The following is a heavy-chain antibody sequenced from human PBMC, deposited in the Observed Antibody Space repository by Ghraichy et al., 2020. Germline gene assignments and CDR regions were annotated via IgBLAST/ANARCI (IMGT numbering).Heavy chain of an antibody. J-gene: IGHJ6*02. V-gene: IGHV3-23*01. CDR1: GFTFSIYA. CDR2: ISGSGGST. D-gene: IGHD6-19*01. CDR3: AKDPTIAVNYYYYGLDV. Sequence: GGSLRLSCAASGFTFSIYAMSWVRQAPGRGLEWVSVISGSGGSTYYADSVKGRFTISRENSKNTLYLQMNSLRAEDTAVYYCAKDPTIAVNYYYYGLDVWGQGTTVTVSS.